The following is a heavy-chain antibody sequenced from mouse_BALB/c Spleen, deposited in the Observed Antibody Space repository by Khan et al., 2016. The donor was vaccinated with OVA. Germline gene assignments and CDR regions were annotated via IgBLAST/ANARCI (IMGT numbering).Heavy chain of an antibody. D-gene: IGHD2-3*01. CDR3: ARSGGYSYYWYFDV. Sequence: QVQLKQSGPELVRPGTSVKISCKASGYAFTNYWLGWVKQRPGHGLEWIENIYPGSGHTYYNEKFKVKATLTADKSSSTAYMQLSSLTAEDSAVYFCARSGGYSYYWYFDVWGAGTTVTVSS. V-gene: IGHV1-63*01. J-gene: IGHJ1*01. CDR1: GYAFTNYW. CDR2: IYPGSGHT.